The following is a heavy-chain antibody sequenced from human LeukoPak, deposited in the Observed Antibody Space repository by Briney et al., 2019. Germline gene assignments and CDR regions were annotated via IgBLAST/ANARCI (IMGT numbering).Heavy chain of an antibody. D-gene: IGHD6-19*01. CDR2: TGGSDDNT. V-gene: IGHV3-23*01. Sequence: GRSRRLSCEGSGFSFNGYAMSWVRQAPGKGLEWVAVTGGSDDNTHYADSVKGRFSISRDTSENRLFLQMNSLRPDDSALYYCTKDLMTGFSSGWYLAYWGQGTLVTVSS. CDR3: TKDLMTGFSSGWYLAY. CDR1: GFSFNGYA. J-gene: IGHJ4*02.